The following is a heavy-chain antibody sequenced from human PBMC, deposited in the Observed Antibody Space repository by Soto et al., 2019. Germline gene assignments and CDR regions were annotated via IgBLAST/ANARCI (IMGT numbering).Heavy chain of an antibody. CDR1: GYAFTSYG. D-gene: IGHD5-12*01. V-gene: IGHV1-18*01. CDR2: ISTYNHNT. Sequence: GASVKVSCKASGYAFTSYGISWVRQAPGQGLEWMGWISTYNHNTNYAQRLQDRVTMTTDTSTSTAYMELRSLRSDDTAMYYCARLSRDGYEYWGQGTLVTVSS. CDR3: ARLSRDGYEY. J-gene: IGHJ4*02.